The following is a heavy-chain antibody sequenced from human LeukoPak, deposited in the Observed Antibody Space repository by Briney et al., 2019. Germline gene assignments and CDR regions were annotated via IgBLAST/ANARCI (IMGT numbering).Heavy chain of an antibody. CDR2: IYHSGST. CDR1: GYSISSGYY. J-gene: IGHJ3*01. V-gene: IGHV4-38-2*02. Sequence: SETLSLTCTVSGYSISSGYYWGWIRQPPGKGLEWIGSIYHSGSTYYNPSLKGRVTISVDTSKNQFSLKLSSVTAADTAVYYCARERGGVTVTAWGQGTMVTVSS. CDR3: ARERGGVTVTA. D-gene: IGHD4-17*01.